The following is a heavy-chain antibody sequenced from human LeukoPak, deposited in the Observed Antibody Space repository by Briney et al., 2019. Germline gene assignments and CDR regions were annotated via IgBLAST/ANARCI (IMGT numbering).Heavy chain of an antibody. CDR2: IIPIFSTE. J-gene: IGHJ4*02. CDR1: GGTFSTYP. D-gene: IGHD4-17*01. CDR3: AGSPTVTTWPAFFDS. V-gene: IGHV1-69*05. Sequence: SVKVSCKASGGTFSTYPITWVRQAPGQGLEWVGGIIPIFSTEDYGQKFEGRVTITTDESTSTAYMELSSLKFEDTAAYYCAGSPTVTTWPAFFDSWGQGTLVTVSS.